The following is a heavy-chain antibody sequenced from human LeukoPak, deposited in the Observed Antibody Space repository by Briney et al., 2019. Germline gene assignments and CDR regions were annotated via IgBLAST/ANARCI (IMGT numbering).Heavy chain of an antibody. D-gene: IGHD3-10*01. V-gene: IGHV3-23*01. Sequence: PGGSLRLSCAASGFTFSSYAMSWVRQAPGKGLEWVSAISGSGGSTYYADSVKGRFTISRDNSKNTLYLQMNSLRAEGTAVYYCAKVALKHYYGSGSYQYYFDYWGRGTLVTVSS. J-gene: IGHJ4*02. CDR1: GFTFSSYA. CDR3: AKVALKHYYGSGSYQYYFDY. CDR2: ISGSGGST.